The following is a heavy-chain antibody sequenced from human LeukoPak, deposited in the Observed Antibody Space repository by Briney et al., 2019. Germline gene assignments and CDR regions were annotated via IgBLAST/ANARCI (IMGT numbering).Heavy chain of an antibody. D-gene: IGHD6-13*01. V-gene: IGHV4-39*07. CDR1: GGSISSSRYY. CDR2: IYHSGST. J-gene: IGHJ6*03. CDR3: ARAGMDSSSWYPTYYYYYYYMDV. Sequence: SETLSLTCTVSGGSISSSRYYWGWIRQPPGKGLEWIGSIYHSGSTYYNPSLKSRVTISVDTTKNQFSLKLSSVTAADTAVYYCARAGMDSSSWYPTYYYYYYYMDVWGKGTTVTVSS.